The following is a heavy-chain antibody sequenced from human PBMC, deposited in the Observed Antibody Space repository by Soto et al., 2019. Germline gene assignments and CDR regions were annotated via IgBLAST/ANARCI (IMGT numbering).Heavy chain of an antibody. V-gene: IGHV3-23*01. J-gene: IGHJ6*02. CDR3: AKGPYNSDWYYGMDV. Sequence: PRLSCAAFGFTFSTCGMSWVRQAPGKGLEWVSVISGSGGTTYYADSVKGRFTISRDNSENTVYLQMNNLRAEDTAVYYCAKGPYNSDWYYGMDVWGQGTTVTVSS. CDR2: ISGSGGTT. D-gene: IGHD6-19*01. CDR1: GFTFSTCG.